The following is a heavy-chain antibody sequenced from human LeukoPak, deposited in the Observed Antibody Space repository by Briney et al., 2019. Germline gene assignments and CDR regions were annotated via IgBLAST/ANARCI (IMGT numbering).Heavy chain of an antibody. CDR2: INPNSGGT. D-gene: IGHD1-1*01. J-gene: IGHJ4*02. V-gene: IGHV1-2*02. Sequence: GASVKVSFKSSVYTFTGYYLHWVRQAPGQGLEWMGWINPNSGGTNYAQKFQGRVTMTSDTSISTAYMELSRLTSDDTAVYYCARNTRSTLAYDYWGQGTLVTVSS. CDR1: VYTFTGYY. CDR3: ARNTRSTLAYDY.